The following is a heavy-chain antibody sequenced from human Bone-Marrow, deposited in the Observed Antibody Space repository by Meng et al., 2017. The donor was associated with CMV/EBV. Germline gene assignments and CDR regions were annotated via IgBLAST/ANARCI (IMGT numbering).Heavy chain of an antibody. J-gene: IGHJ6*02. D-gene: IGHD2-15*01. CDR3: ARDGEYCSGGSCQNYYYYGMDV. Sequence: ASGKVSCKASGYTFTSYGISWVRQAPGQGLEWMGWISAYNGNTNYAQKLQGRVTMTTDTSTSTAYMELRSLRSDDTAVYYCARDGEYCSGGSCQNYYYYGMDVWGQGTTVTVSS. V-gene: IGHV1-18*01. CDR2: ISAYNGNT. CDR1: GYTFTSYG.